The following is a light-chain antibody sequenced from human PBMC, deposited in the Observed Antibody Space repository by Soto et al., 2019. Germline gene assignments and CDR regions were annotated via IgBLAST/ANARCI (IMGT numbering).Light chain of an antibody. J-gene: IGKJ4*01. CDR3: QQYGSSPLT. V-gene: IGKV3-15*01. Sequence: EVVMTQSPDTLSVSPGERAKISCRASQYVDTNLAWYPQSPGQAPSLLIYGASTRATGIPARFSGSGSGRDFQLTISTLHSEDFAVYYCQQYGSSPLTFGGGTKV. CDR2: GAS. CDR1: QYVDTN.